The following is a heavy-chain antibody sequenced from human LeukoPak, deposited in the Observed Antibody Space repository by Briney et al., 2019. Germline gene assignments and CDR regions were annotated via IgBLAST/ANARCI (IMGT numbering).Heavy chain of an antibody. CDR3: AGEIVGTSFDY. J-gene: IGHJ4*02. Sequence: SESLSLTCTVSGGSISGSYWSWIRQPPGKGLEWIGYIYYSGSTNYSPSLKSRVTMSVDTSKNQFSLKLSSVTAADTAVYYCAGEIVGTSFDYWGQGTLVTVSS. D-gene: IGHD1-26*01. V-gene: IGHV4-59*12. CDR2: IYYSGST. CDR1: GGSISGSY.